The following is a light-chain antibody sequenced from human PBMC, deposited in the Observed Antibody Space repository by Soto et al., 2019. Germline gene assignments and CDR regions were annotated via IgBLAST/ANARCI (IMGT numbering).Light chain of an antibody. CDR1: QSLVSSDGNTY. CDR3: MQGTHWPPT. Sequence: VVMTQSPLSLPVTLGQPASISCRSSQSLVSSDGNTYLNWFQQRPGQSPRRLIYNVSNRGSGVPDRFSGSGSGTDFTLKISRVEAEDVGVYYCMQGTHWPPTFGGGTKVDIK. CDR2: NVS. J-gene: IGKJ4*01. V-gene: IGKV2-30*01.